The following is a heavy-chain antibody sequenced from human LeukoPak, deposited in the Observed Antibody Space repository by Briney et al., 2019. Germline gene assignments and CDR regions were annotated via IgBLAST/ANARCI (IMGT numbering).Heavy chain of an antibody. V-gene: IGHV3-48*04. J-gene: IGHJ4*02. D-gene: IGHD3-22*01. CDR1: GFTFSSYS. CDR3: ARDKGDYYDSSGYLGPKPPDY. CDR2: ISSSSSTI. Sequence: GGSLRLSCAASGFTFSSYSMNWVRQAPGKGLEWVSYISSSSSTIYYADSVKGRFTISRDNAKNSLYLQMNSLRAEDTAVYYCARDKGDYYDSSGYLGPKPPDYWGQGTLVTVSS.